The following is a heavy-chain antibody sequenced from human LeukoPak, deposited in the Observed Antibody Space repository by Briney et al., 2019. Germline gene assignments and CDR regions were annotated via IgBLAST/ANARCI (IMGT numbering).Heavy chain of an antibody. Sequence: GASVKVSCKASGYTFTGYYMHWVRQAPGQGLEWMGWINPNSGGTNYAQKFQGRVTMTRDTSISTAYVELSRLRSDDTAVYYCARAANLGYCSSTSCPNWFDPWGQGTLVTVSS. CDR1: GYTFTGYY. CDR2: INPNSGGT. J-gene: IGHJ5*02. CDR3: ARAANLGYCSSTSCPNWFDP. V-gene: IGHV1-2*02. D-gene: IGHD2-2*01.